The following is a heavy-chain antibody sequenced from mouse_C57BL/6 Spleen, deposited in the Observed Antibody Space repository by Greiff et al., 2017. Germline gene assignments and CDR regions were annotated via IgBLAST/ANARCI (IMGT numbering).Heavy chain of an antibody. D-gene: IGHD2-5*01. CDR1: GYTFTSYW. V-gene: IGHV1-52*01. J-gene: IGHJ2*01. CDR3: AREDDSNPSFDY. Sequence: QVQLQQPGAELVRPGSSVKLSCKASGYTFTSYWMHWVKQRPIQGLEWIGNIDPSDSETHYNQKFKDKATLTVDKSASTAYMPLSSRTSEDSAVYYCAREDDSNPSFDYWGQGTTLTVSS. CDR2: IDPSDSET.